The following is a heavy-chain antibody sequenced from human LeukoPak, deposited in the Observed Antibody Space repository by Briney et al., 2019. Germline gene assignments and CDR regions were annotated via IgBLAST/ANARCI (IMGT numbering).Heavy chain of an antibody. V-gene: IGHV3-33*01. CDR2: IWYDGSNK. Sequence: GRSLRRSCAASGFTFSTYGMHWVRQAPGKGLEWVAVIWYDGSNKYYADSVKGRFTISRDNSKNTLYLQMNSLRAEDTAVYYCARDPAWFGELIFDYWGQGTLVTVSS. J-gene: IGHJ4*02. CDR3: ARDPAWFGELIFDY. D-gene: IGHD3-10*01. CDR1: GFTFSTYG.